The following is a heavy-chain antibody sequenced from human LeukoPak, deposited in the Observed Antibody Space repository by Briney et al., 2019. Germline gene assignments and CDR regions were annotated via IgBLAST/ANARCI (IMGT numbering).Heavy chain of an antibody. CDR2: ISYDGSNK. CDR3: ARDQYDAWSRRGNFDS. V-gene: IGHV3-30-3*01. CDR1: GFTFSSYA. D-gene: IGHD3-3*01. Sequence: PGGSLRLSCAASGFTFSSYAMHWVRQAPGKGLEWVAVISYDGSNKYYAGSVKGRFTISRDNTKNSLYLQMNSLRAEDTAVFYCARDQYDAWSRRGNFDSWGQGTLVIVSS. J-gene: IGHJ4*02.